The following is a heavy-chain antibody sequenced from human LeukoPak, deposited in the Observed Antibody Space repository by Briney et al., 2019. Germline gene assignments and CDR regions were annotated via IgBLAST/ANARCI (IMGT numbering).Heavy chain of an antibody. J-gene: IGHJ6*03. CDR3: RAGRDIVVVPASARPPEYYYYYMDV. CDR2: INPNSGGT. CDR1: GYTFVSYG. D-gene: IGHD2-2*01. Sequence: ASVKVSCKASGYTFVSYGITWVRQAPGQGLEWMGWINPNSGGTNYAQKFQGRVTMTRDTSISTAYMELSRLRSDDTAVYYCRAGRDIVVVPASARPPEYYYYYMDVWGKGTTVTVSS. V-gene: IGHV1-2*02.